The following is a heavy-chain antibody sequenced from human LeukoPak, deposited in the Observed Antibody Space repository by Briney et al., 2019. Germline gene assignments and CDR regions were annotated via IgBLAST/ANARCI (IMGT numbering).Heavy chain of an antibody. Sequence: SETLSLTCTVSDGSISSYYWSWIRQPAGKGLEWIGRIYSTGSTNYNPSFKSRVTMSVDTSKNQFSLKLSSVTAADTAVYYCAGVGRTYYEYYFDYWGQGTLVTVSS. CDR1: DGSISSYY. V-gene: IGHV4-4*07. J-gene: IGHJ4*02. D-gene: IGHD3-10*01. CDR3: AGVGRTYYEYYFDY. CDR2: IYSTGST.